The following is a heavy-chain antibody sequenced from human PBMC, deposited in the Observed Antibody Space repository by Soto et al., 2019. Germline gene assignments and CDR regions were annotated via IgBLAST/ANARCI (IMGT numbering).Heavy chain of an antibody. D-gene: IGHD1-26*01. CDR2: ISGSGFKK. V-gene: IGHV3-23*01. J-gene: IGHJ5*02. Sequence: GALRLSCAASCFIFENFCRSWVRQSPGKGLEWISSISGSGFKKYYADSVKGRFTISRDNSKSTVYLELNNLSAEDTAVYHCAKNQGVELVPLATVDWFDPWGQGSVVTVSS. CDR1: CFIFENFC. CDR3: AKNQGVELVPLATVDWFDP.